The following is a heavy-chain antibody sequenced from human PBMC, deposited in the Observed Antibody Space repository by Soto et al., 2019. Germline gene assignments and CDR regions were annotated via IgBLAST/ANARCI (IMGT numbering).Heavy chain of an antibody. D-gene: IGHD2-15*01. V-gene: IGHV4-30-4*01. Sequence: SETLSLTCTVSGGSNSSGDYYWSWIRQPPGKGLEWIGYIYYSGSTYYNPSLKSRVTISVDTSKNQFSLKLSSVTAADTAVYYCARGLVVVDYFDYWGQGTLVTVSS. CDR3: ARGLVVVDYFDY. CDR2: IYYSGST. CDR1: GGSNSSGDYY. J-gene: IGHJ4*02.